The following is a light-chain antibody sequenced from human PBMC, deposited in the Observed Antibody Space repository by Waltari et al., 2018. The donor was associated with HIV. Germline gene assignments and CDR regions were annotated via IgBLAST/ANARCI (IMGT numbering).Light chain of an antibody. CDR2: VGTGGIVG. CDR3: GADHGSGSDFVYV. J-gene: IGLJ1*01. Sequence: QPVLTQPPSASASLGASVTLTCNLSSLDSNYYKVDWYQQRPGKGPRFVMRVGTGGIVGSKGDDIPDRFSVLGSGLRRFLTIKNIQEEDEGDYHCGADHGSGSDFVYVFGTGTKVTVL. CDR1: SLDSNYYK. V-gene: IGLV9-49*01.